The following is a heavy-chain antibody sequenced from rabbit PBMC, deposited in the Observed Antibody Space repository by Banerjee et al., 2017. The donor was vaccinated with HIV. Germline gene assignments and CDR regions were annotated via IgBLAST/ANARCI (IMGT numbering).Heavy chain of an antibody. CDR2: IYAGDGST. CDR1: GFDLSSDYY. V-gene: IGHV1S45*01. D-gene: IGHD2-1*01. CDR3: AREGAGYGDYGYGDYL. Sequence: QEQLEESGGGLVKPEGSLTLTCTASGFDLSSDYYICWVRQAPGKGLELIACIYAGDGSTYYASWVNGRFTISKTSSTTVTLQMTSLTAADTATYFCAREGAGYGDYGYGDYLWGPGTLVTVS. J-gene: IGHJ4*01.